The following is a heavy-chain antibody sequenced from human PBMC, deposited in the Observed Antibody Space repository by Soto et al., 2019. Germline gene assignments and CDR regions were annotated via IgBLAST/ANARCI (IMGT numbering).Heavy chain of an antibody. D-gene: IGHD2-15*01. Sequence: KSSETLSLTCTVSGGSFTGHFWSWVRQPPGKGLEWIGEVSHSGNTKYYPSLRSRVTLSVDSSKNQISLALTSVTAADTAVYYCARDKLESNGWHQFDIWGQGTLATVSS. CDR3: ARDKLESNGWHQFDI. V-gene: IGHV4-34*01. CDR2: VSHSGNT. CDR1: GGSFTGHF. J-gene: IGHJ4*02.